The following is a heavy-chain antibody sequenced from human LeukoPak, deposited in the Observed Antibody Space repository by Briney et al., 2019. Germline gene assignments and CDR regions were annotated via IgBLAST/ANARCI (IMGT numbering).Heavy chain of an antibody. CDR3: ARQGYRYGNDAY. CDR1: GGSITSSSYY. J-gene: IGHJ4*02. D-gene: IGHD5-18*01. Sequence: SETLTLTCTVSGGSITSSSYYWGWIHQPPGKGLDWIASIYYSGTTYYNPSLKSRVTISVDTSKNQFSLTLSSVTAADTAVYYCARQGYRYGNDAYWRQGTLVTVSS. CDR2: IYYSGTT. V-gene: IGHV4-39*01.